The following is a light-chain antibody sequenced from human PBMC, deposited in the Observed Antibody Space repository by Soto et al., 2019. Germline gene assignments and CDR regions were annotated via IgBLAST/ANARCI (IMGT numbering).Light chain of an antibody. V-gene: IGKV3-20*01. J-gene: IGKJ5*01. CDR3: QQYNSYPPIT. CDR2: GAS. Sequence: EIVLTQSPGTLSLSPVERATLSCMASQSVSNNYLAWYQQKPGQAPRLLIYGASNRATGIPDRFSGSGSGTEFTLTISSLQPDDFATYYCQQYNSYPPITFGQGTRLEI. CDR1: QSVSNNY.